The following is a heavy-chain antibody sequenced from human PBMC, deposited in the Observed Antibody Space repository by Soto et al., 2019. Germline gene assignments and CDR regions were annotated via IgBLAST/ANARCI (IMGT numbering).Heavy chain of an antibody. J-gene: IGHJ4*02. CDR3: ASCVLHDCGEYDTGTSHVFDS. D-gene: IGHD4-17*01. CDR2: IYGDNDK. V-gene: IGHV2-5*02. CDR1: GFSLSNSGVG. Sequence: QITLKESGPSPVKPTQTLTVTCTFSGFSLSNSGVGVAWIRQPPGKALEWLALIYGDNDKRYSPSLKTRLTITKDTSIHYVVLTMTIMVPVDTATYYCASCVLHDCGEYDTGTSHVFDSWGQGTRVTVSS.